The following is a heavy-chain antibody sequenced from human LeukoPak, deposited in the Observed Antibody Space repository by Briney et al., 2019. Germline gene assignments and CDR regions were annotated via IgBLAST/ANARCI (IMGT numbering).Heavy chain of an antibody. Sequence: SQTLSLTCAISGDSVSSNSVAWNWIRQSPSRGLELLGRTYYRSKWYNDYAVSVKSRITINPDTSKNQFSLQLSSVTPEDTAVYFCARGWYYFDYWGRGTLVTVSS. CDR2: TYYRSKWYN. V-gene: IGHV6-1*01. D-gene: IGHD6-19*01. CDR3: ARGWYYFDY. J-gene: IGHJ4*02. CDR1: GDSVSSNSVA.